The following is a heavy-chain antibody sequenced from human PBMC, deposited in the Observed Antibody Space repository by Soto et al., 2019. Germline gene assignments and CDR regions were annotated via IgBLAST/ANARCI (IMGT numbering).Heavy chain of an antibody. V-gene: IGHV3-33*01. J-gene: IGHJ3*01. Sequence: QVQLVESGGGVFWPERSLRLSCSASGFTFSHYGMNWGCQAQGKGLERVAVIRYDGSYKAYADSVKGRFTISRYNANNRVYLQGDSLRSEDTSVYYCARYNGDDNSGAFDFWRQGTMVTLSS. CDR3: ARYNGDDNSGAFDF. CDR1: GFTFSHYG. CDR2: IRYDGSYK. D-gene: IGHD4-17*01.